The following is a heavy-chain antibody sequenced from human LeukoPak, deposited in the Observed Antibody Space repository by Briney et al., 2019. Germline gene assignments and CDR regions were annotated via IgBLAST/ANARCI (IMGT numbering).Heavy chain of an antibody. J-gene: IGHJ4*02. V-gene: IGHV3-11*04. CDR2: ISSSGSTI. CDR1: GFTFSNAW. CDR3: ARGGYYDSSGYYPY. D-gene: IGHD3-22*01. Sequence: GGSLRLSCAASGFTFSNAWMSWVRQAPGKGLEWVSYISSSGSTIYYADSVKGRFTISRDNAKNSLYLQMNSLRAEDTAVYYCARGGYYDSSGYYPYWGQGTLVTVSS.